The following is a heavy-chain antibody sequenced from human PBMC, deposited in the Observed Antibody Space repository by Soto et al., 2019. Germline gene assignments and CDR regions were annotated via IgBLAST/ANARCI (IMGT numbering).Heavy chain of an antibody. CDR3: ARLSYSGYDTMFL. CDR2: IYYSGST. J-gene: IGHJ4*02. Sequence: SETLSLTCTVSGGSISSGGYYWSWIRQHPGKGLEWIGYIYYSGSTYYNPSLKSRVTISVDTSKNQFSLKLSSVTAADTAVYYCARLSYSGYDTMFLWGQGTLVTVSS. V-gene: IGHV4-31*03. D-gene: IGHD5-12*01. CDR1: GGSISSGGYY.